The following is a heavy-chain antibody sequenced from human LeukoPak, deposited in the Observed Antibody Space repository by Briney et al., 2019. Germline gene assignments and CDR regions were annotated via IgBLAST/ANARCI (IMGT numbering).Heavy chain of an antibody. D-gene: IGHD1-26*01. J-gene: IGHJ4*02. CDR3: ARYSHSGSYFYFDY. CDR2: IYYSGST. CDR1: GVSISSGGYY. Sequence: PSQTLSLTCTVSGVSISSGGYYWSWIRQHPGKGLEWIGYIYYSGSTYYNPSLKSRVTISVDTSKNQFSLKLSSVTAADTAVYYCARYSHSGSYFYFDYWGQGTLVTVSS. V-gene: IGHV4-31*03.